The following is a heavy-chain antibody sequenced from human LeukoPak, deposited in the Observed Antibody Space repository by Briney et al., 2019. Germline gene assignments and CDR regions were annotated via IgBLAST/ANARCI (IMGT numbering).Heavy chain of an antibody. CDR3: ARGRGSWIVPAYYYYSYMDV. V-gene: IGHV1-8*01. J-gene: IGHJ6*03. CDR1: RYTFTSYD. Sequence: ASVKVSCKASRYTFTSYDINGVRQATGQGLEGMGWMNPNRGNTGYAQKVQSRVSMNSNTSISTAYMELSSLRSEGAAVYYCARGRGSWIVPAYYYYSYMDVWGKGTTVTVSS. D-gene: IGHD2-2*01. CDR2: MNPNRGNT.